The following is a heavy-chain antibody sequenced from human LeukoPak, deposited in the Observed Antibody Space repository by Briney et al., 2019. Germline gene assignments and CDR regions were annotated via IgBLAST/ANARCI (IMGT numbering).Heavy chain of an antibody. CDR2: ISSSSNTI. CDR3: AKRRGLELLYYYYMDV. Sequence: GGSLRLSCAASGFTFSSYRMNWVRQAPGKGLEWVSYISSSSNTIYYADSVKGRFTISRDNAKNSLYLQMNSLRAEDTAVYYCAKRRGLELLYYYYMDVWGKGTTVTVSS. D-gene: IGHD1-7*01. V-gene: IGHV3-48*01. J-gene: IGHJ6*03. CDR1: GFTFSSYR.